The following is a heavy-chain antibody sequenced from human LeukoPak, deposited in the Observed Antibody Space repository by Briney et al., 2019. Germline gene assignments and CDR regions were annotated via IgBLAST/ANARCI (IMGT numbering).Heavy chain of an antibody. D-gene: IGHD6-6*01. J-gene: IGHJ4*02. CDR1: GFTFSSYW. CDR2: INSDGSST. Sequence: GGSLRLSCAASGFTFSSYWMHWVRQAPGKGLVWVSRINSDGSSTSYADSVKGRFTISRDHAKHTLYLQMNSLRAEDTAGYYCVTRISSSPLLHYWGQGTLVTVSS. V-gene: IGHV3-74*01. CDR3: VTRISSSPLLHY.